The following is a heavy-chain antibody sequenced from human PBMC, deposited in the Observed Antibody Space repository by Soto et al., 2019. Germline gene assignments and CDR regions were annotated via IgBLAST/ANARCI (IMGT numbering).Heavy chain of an antibody. Sequence: PGGSLRLSCSASGFTFSSYAMHWVRQAPGKGLEYVSAISSNGGSTYYADSVKGRFTISRDNSKNTLYLQMSSLRAEDTAVYYCVKDPVRPRSDFWSIGPNYYYYGMDVWGQGTTVTVSS. CDR2: ISSNGGST. J-gene: IGHJ6*02. V-gene: IGHV3-64D*06. CDR1: GFTFSSYA. CDR3: VKDPVRPRSDFWSIGPNYYYYGMDV. D-gene: IGHD3-3*01.